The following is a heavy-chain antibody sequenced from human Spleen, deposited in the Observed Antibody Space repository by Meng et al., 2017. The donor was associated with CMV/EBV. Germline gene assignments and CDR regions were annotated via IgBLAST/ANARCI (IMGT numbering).Heavy chain of an antibody. V-gene: IGHV1-2*02. Sequence: CKASGYTFTGYYMHWVRQAPGQGLEWMGWINPNSGGTNYAQKFQGRVTMTRDTSISTAYMELSRLRSDDTAVYYCARAYNWNPYFDYWGQGTLVTVSS. D-gene: IGHD1-1*01. CDR1: GYTFTGYY. J-gene: IGHJ4*02. CDR2: INPNSGGT. CDR3: ARAYNWNPYFDY.